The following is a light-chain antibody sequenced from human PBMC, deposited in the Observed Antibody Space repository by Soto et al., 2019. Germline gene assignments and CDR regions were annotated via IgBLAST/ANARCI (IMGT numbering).Light chain of an antibody. V-gene: IGKV3-11*01. Sequence: EIVLTQSPATLSLSPGERATLSCRASQSVSTFLAWYQQRPGQAPRLLIYDASNRATGIPARFSGSGSITDFTLTISILEPEDFAVYYCQQRSNWATFGPGTKVDIK. CDR1: QSVSTF. CDR3: QQRSNWAT. CDR2: DAS. J-gene: IGKJ3*01.